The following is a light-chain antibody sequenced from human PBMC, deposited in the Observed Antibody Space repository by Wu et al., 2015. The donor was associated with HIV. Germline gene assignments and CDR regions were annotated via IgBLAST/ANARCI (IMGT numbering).Light chain of an antibody. Sequence: PGERATLSCRASQSVSSNLAWYQQKPGQAPRLLIYGASTRATGIPARFSGSGSGTEFTLTISSMQSEDFAVYYCQQYNNWSYTFGQGTKLEIK. CDR3: QQYNNWSYT. V-gene: IGKV3-15*01. J-gene: IGKJ2*01. CDR2: GAS. CDR1: QSVSSN.